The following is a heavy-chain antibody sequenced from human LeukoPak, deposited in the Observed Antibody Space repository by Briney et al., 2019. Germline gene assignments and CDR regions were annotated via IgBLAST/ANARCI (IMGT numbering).Heavy chain of an antibody. CDR1: GFSFSAFS. Sequence: GGSLRLSCVGSGFSFSAFSMAWVRQAPGKGLEWVANMKHDRSAKHYVDSVKGRFTISRDNAKNSLYLHMNSLRAEDTAVYYCARDVDGSLDYWGQGTLVTVSS. V-gene: IGHV3-7*01. CDR2: MKHDRSAK. CDR3: ARDVDGSLDY. J-gene: IGHJ4*02. D-gene: IGHD1-26*01.